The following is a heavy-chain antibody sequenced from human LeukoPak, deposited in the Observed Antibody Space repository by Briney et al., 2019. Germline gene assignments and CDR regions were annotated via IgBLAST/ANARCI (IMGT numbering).Heavy chain of an antibody. J-gene: IGHJ5*02. CDR1: GFTFSTYA. CDR3: AKGSSWYPDWFDP. CDR2: ISGSGGST. Sequence: GGSLRLSCAASGFTFSTYAVNWVRQAPGKGLEWVSTISGSGGSTYYADSVKGRFTISRDNSKNTLYLQMNSLRAEDTAVYYCAKGSSWYPDWFDPWGQGTLVTVSS. D-gene: IGHD6-13*01. V-gene: IGHV3-23*01.